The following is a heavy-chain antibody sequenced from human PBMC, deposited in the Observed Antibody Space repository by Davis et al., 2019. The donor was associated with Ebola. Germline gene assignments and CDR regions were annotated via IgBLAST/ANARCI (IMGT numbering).Heavy chain of an antibody. CDR1: GYTFTGYY. V-gene: IGHV1-2*06. CDR3: ARDRREVAAGD. D-gene: IGHD6-13*01. CDR2: INPNSGGT. Sequence: ASVKVSCKASGYTFTGYYMHWARPAPGQGLEWMGRINPNSGGTNYAQKVQGRVTMTRDTSISKAYMELSRMRSDDTAVYYCARDRREVAAGDWGQGTLVTVSS. J-gene: IGHJ4*02.